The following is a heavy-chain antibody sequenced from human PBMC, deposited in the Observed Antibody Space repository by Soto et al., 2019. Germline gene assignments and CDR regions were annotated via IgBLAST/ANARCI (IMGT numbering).Heavy chain of an antibody. V-gene: IGHV1-69*13. CDR2: IIPIFGTA. CDR3: YSSSSGRPTGH. CDR1: GGTFSSYA. D-gene: IGHD6-6*01. Sequence: GASVKVSCKASGGTFSSYAISWVRQAPGQGLEWMGGIIPIFGTANYAQKFQGRVTITADESTSTAYMELSSLRSEDTAVYYCYSSSSGRPTGHWGQGTLVTVSS. J-gene: IGHJ4*02.